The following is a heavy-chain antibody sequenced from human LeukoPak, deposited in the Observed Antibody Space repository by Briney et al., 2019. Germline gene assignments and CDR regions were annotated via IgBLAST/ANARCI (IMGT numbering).Heavy chain of an antibody. CDR2: IIPIFGTA. D-gene: IGHD6-19*01. V-gene: IGHV1-69*05. Sequence: GASVKVSCKASGGTFSSYAISWVRQAPGQGLEWMGGIIPIFGTANYAQKFQGRVTITTDESTSTAYMELSSLRSEDTAVYYCARWNSSGWYWWFDPWGQGTLVTVSS. J-gene: IGHJ5*02. CDR3: ARWNSSGWYWWFDP. CDR1: GGTFSSYA.